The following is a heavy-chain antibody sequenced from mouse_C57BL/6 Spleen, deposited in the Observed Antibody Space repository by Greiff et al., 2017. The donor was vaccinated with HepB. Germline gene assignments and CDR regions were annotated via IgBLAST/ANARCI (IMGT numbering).Heavy chain of an antibody. CDR3: ARSAYYSNPWFAY. D-gene: IGHD2-5*01. CDR2: IDPSDSET. J-gene: IGHJ3*01. V-gene: IGHV1-52*01. Sequence: QVHVKQPGAELVRPGSSVKLSCKASGYTFTSYWMHWVKQRPIQGLEWIGNIDPSDSETHYNQKFKDKATLTVDKSSSTAYMQLSSLTSEDSAVYYCARSAYYSNPWFAYWGQGTLVTVSA. CDR1: GYTFTSYW.